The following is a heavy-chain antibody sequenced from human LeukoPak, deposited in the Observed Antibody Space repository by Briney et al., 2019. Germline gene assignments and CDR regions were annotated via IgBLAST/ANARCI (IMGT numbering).Heavy chain of an antibody. J-gene: IGHJ5*02. V-gene: IGHV3-23*01. CDR1: EFTFSKFP. Sequence: TGGSLRLSCAASEFTFSKFPMGWVRQAPGRGLEWVSAISASGDVTFHADSVKGRFTISRDNSKNTLYLQMNSLRAEDTAVYYCAKARSPLDSTDRDWFDPWGQGTLVTVSS. CDR2: ISASGDVT. CDR3: AKARSPLDSTDRDWFDP. D-gene: IGHD3-22*01.